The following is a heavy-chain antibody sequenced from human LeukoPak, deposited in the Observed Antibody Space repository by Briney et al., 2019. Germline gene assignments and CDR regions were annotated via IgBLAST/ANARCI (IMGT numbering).Heavy chain of an antibody. CDR1: GFTFSNYW. Sequence: PGGSLRLSCAASGFTFSNYWMNWVRQAPGKGLEWVSYISSSSSTIYYADSVKGRFTISRDNAKNSLYLQMNSLGAEDTAVYYCARDTPHIQDTLVFDYWGQGTLVTVSS. V-gene: IGHV3-48*01. CDR2: ISSSSSTI. D-gene: IGHD2-2*02. J-gene: IGHJ4*02. CDR3: ARDTPHIQDTLVFDY.